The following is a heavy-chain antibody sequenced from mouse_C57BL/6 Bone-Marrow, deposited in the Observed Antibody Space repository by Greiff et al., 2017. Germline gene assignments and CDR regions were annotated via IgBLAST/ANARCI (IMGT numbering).Heavy chain of an antibody. CDR2: ISSGSSTI. CDR1: GFTFSDYG. J-gene: IGHJ3*01. Sequence: DVHLVESGGGLVKPGGSLKLSCAASGFTFSDYGMHWVRQAPEKGLEWVAYISSGSSTIYYADTVKGRFTISRDNAKNTLFLQMTSLRSEDTAMYYCARKEYSNYVAWFAYWGQGTLVTVSA. V-gene: IGHV5-17*01. CDR3: ARKEYSNYVAWFAY. D-gene: IGHD2-5*01.